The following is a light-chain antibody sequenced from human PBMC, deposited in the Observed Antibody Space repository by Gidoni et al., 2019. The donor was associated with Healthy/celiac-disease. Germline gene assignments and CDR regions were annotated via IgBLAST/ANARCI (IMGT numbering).Light chain of an antibody. Sequence: SYGLTQPPSVSVSPGQTASIPCSGDKLGDKYVCWYQQKPGQSPVLIIYQDKKRPSRIPERFSGPNSGNTASLTISGSQAMDEADYYCQAWDNSLGVFGGGTKLTVL. J-gene: IGLJ2*01. CDR1: KLGDKY. CDR2: QDK. V-gene: IGLV3-1*01. CDR3: QAWDNSLGV.